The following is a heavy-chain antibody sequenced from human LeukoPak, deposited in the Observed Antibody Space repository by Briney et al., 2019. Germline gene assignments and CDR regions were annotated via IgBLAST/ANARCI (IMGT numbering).Heavy chain of an antibody. CDR2: ISDSGGT. D-gene: IGHD7-27*01. V-gene: IGHV4-59*12. Sequence: SETLSLTCTVSGVSISSYYWSWIRRSPGKGLEWIGYISDSGGTKYNPSLKSRVTISRDTSKKQFSLKLKSMTAADTAVYYCARDLTLLGYFDYWGQGTLVTVSS. CDR1: GVSISSYY. J-gene: IGHJ4*02. CDR3: ARDLTLLGYFDY.